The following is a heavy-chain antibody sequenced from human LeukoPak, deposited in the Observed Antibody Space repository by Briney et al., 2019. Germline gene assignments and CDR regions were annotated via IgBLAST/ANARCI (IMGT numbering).Heavy chain of an antibody. J-gene: IGHJ4*01. Sequence: SETLSLTCAVYGGSFSGYYWSWIRQPPGKGLEWIGEINHSGSTNYNPSLKSRVTISVDTSKNQFSLQLNSVTPEDTAVYYCARSSGPLNRLIDYWGQGTLVTVSS. V-gene: IGHV4-34*01. CDR3: ARSSGPLNRLIDY. CDR2: INHSGST. D-gene: IGHD5-12*01. CDR1: GGSFSGYY.